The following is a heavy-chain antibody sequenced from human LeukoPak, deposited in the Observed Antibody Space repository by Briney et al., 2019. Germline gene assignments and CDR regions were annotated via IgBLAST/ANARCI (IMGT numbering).Heavy chain of an antibody. D-gene: IGHD3-16*01. V-gene: IGHV1-46*01. CDR2: INPSGGST. CDR3: ARDNDSRDPPHFDY. J-gene: IGHJ4*02. CDR1: GYSFINYY. Sequence: GASVKVSCKTSGYSFINYYIHWVRQAPGQGLEWMGIINPSGGSTSFAQKFQGRVTMTRNTSISTAYMELSSLRSEDTAVYYCARDNDSRDPPHFDYWGQGTLVTVSS.